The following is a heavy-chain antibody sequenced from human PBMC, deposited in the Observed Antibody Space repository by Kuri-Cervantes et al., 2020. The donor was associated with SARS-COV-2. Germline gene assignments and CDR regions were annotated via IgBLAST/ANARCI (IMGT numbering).Heavy chain of an antibody. CDR2: ISSSSSTI. V-gene: IGHV3-48*02. CDR3: ARGSEAGYYYFDY. J-gene: IGHJ4*02. Sequence: LSLTCAASGFTFSSYSMNWVRQAPGKGLEWVSYISSSSSTIYYADSVKGRFTISRDNAKNSLYLQMNSLRDEVTAVYYCARGSEAGYYYFDYWGQGTLVTVSS. CDR1: GFTFSSYS. D-gene: IGHD3-9*01.